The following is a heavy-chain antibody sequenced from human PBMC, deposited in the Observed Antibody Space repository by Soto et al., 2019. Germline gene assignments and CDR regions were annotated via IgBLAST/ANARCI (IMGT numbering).Heavy chain of an antibody. CDR2: ISCCGGTA. Sequence: EVQLLESGGGLVRPGESLRLSCAASGFNFNKYAMSWVRQAPGEGLEWVSGISCCGGTASYADSVKGRFTIARDDAKNTLYLDMTSLGVEDTAEYYCARAAGQQWLFPHLEPWGRGTLVTVS. CDR1: GFNFNKYA. V-gene: IGHV3-23*01. CDR3: ARAAGQQWLFPHLEP. J-gene: IGHJ5*02. D-gene: IGHD3-22*01.